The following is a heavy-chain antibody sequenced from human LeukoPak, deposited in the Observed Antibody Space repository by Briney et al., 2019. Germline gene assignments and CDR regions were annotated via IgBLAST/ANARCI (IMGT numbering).Heavy chain of an antibody. D-gene: IGHD5-18*01. CDR2: INPDGRTI. CDR3: ARTPGGVDTAMVPDY. V-gene: IGHV3-74*03. Sequence: SGGSLRLSCAASGFTFSNYWMHWVRHAPGKGPVWVSRINPDGRTITYADSVVGRITISRDNAKNSLYLQMNSLRAEDTAVYYCARTPGGVDTAMVPDYWGQGTLVTVSS. J-gene: IGHJ4*02. CDR1: GFTFSNYW.